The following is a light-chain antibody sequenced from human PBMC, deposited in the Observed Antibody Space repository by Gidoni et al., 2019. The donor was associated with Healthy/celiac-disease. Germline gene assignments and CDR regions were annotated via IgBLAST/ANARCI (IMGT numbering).Light chain of an antibody. V-gene: IGKV3-11*01. CDR1: PSVSSY. J-gene: IGKJ4*01. CDR2: DAS. CDR3: QHRSNWPLT. Sequence: EIVLTQSPATMSLSPGESTTLSCRASPSVSSYLAWYQQKPGQAPRLLIYDASSRATGIPARFSGSWSGTDFTLTISSLEPEDFAVYYCQHRSNWPLTFGGGTKVEIK.